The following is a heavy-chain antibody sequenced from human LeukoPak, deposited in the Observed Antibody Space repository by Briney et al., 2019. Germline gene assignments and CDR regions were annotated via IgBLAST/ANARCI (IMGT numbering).Heavy chain of an antibody. V-gene: IGHV3-21*01. CDR1: GFTFSSYS. J-gene: IGHJ4*02. CDR3: GRGYGDYPLYFDY. D-gene: IGHD4-17*01. CDR2: INSSSSYI. Sequence: GGSLRLSCAASGFTFSSYSMNWVRQAPGKGLEWVSYINSSSSYIYYADSVKGRFTISRDNAKNTLYLQMNSLRAEDTAVYYCGRGYGDYPLYFDYWGQGTLVTVSS.